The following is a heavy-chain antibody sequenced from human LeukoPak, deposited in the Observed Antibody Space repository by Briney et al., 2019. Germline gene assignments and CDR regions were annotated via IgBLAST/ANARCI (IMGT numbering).Heavy chain of an antibody. V-gene: IGHV3-69-1*02. CDR2: ITGISDI. Sequence: KSGGSLRLSCTASGLTFSDYSVNWVRQAPGKGLEWVSCITGISDIYYADSVKGRFTISRDNAKNSVYLQMNSLRAEDTGIYYCARAIRLWGQGTLVTVSS. CDR3: ARAIRL. D-gene: IGHD1-1*01. CDR1: GLTFSDYS. J-gene: IGHJ4*02.